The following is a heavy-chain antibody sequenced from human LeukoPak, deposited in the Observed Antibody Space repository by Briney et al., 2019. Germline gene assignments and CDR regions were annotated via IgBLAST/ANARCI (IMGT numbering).Heavy chain of an antibody. CDR2: FDPEDGET. Sequence: ASVKVSCKVSGYTLTELSMHWVRQAPGKGLEWMGCFDPEDGETIYAQKFQGRVTMTEDTSTDTAYMELSSLRSEDTAVYYCATDSALTMVRKWDGMDVWGQGTTVTVSS. V-gene: IGHV1-24*01. CDR1: GYTLTELS. CDR3: ATDSALTMVRKWDGMDV. J-gene: IGHJ6*02. D-gene: IGHD3-10*01.